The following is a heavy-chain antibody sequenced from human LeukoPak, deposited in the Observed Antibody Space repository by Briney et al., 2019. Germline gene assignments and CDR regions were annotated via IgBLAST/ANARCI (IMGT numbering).Heavy chain of an antibody. J-gene: IGHJ4*02. CDR1: GFTFSTYW. CDR2: IKQDGSEK. CDR3: ARERQNKDFWSGGDY. Sequence: GGSLRLSCAASGFTFSTYWMSWVCQAPGKGLEWVANIKQDGSEKYYVDSVKGRFTISRDNAKNSLYLQMNTLRPEDTAVYYCARERQNKDFWSGGDYWGQGTLVTVSS. D-gene: IGHD3-3*01. V-gene: IGHV3-7*01.